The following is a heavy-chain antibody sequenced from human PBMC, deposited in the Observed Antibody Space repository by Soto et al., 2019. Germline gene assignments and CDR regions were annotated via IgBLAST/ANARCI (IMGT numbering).Heavy chain of an antibody. Sequence: QVQLVQSGAEVKKPGSSVKVSCKASGGTCSSYAISWVRQAPRQGLEWMGGIIPIFGTADYAQKFQGRVTITADESTSTAYMELSSLKSEDTAVYYCASHCGGDCYSRSPPYYYYGMDVSGQGTTVTVSS. CDR3: ASHCGGDCYSRSPPYYYYGMDV. J-gene: IGHJ6*02. CDR1: GGTCSSYA. CDR2: IIPIFGTA. D-gene: IGHD2-21*02. V-gene: IGHV1-69*12.